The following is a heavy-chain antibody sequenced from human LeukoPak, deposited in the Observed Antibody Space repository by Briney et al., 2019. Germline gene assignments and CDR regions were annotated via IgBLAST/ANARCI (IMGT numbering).Heavy chain of an antibody. Sequence: SETLSLTCAVYGGSFSGYYWSWIRQPPGKGLGWIGEINHSGSTNYNPSLKSRVTISVDTSKNQFSLKLSSVTAADTAVYYCARRPYGGKTQLDYWGQGTLVTVSS. D-gene: IGHD4-23*01. CDR1: GGSFSGYY. V-gene: IGHV4-34*01. CDR3: ARRPYGGKTQLDY. CDR2: INHSGST. J-gene: IGHJ4*02.